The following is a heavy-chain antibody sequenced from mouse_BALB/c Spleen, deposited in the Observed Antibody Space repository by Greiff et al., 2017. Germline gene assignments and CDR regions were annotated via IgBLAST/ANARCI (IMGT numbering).Heavy chain of an antibody. J-gene: IGHJ4*01. CDR3: ARSEVRLGRAMDY. V-gene: IGHV8-12*01. D-gene: IGHD4-1*01. CDR1: GFSLSTSGMG. Sequence: QVTLKVSGPGILQPSQTLSLTCSFSGFSLSTSGMGVSWIRQPSGKGLEWLAHIYWDDDKRYNPSLKSRLTISKDTSSNQVFLKITSVDTADTATYYCARSEVRLGRAMDYWGQGTSVTVSS. CDR2: IYWDDDK.